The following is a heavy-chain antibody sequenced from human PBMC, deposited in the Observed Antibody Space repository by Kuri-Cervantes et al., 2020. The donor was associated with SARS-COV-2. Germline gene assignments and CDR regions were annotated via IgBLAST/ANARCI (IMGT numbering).Heavy chain of an antibody. Sequence: ASVKVSCKASGYTFTSYYMHWVRQAPGQGLEWMGWISAYNGNTNYAQKLQGRVTMTTDTSTSTAYMELRSLRSDDTAVYYCARGLDSGSYLSPWGADYWGQGTLVTVSS. CDR2: ISAYNGNT. CDR3: ARGLDSGSYLSPWGADY. V-gene: IGHV1-18*04. CDR1: GYTFTSYY. D-gene: IGHD1-26*01. J-gene: IGHJ4*02.